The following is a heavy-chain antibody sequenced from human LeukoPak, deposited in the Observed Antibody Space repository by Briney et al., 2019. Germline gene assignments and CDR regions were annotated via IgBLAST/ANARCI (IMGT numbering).Heavy chain of an antibody. Sequence: ASETLSLTCTVSGGSISSYYWSWIRQPPGKGLEWIGYIYYSGSTNYNPSLKSRVTISVDTSKNQFSLKLSSVTAADTAVYYCARGHRWFGELPPNPPAEYFQHWGQGTLVTVSS. D-gene: IGHD3-10*01. CDR1: GGSISSYY. CDR2: IYYSGST. CDR3: ARGHRWFGELPPNPPAEYFQH. J-gene: IGHJ1*01. V-gene: IGHV4-59*01.